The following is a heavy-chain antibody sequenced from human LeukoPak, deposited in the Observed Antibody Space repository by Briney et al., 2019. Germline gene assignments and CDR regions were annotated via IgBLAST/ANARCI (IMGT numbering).Heavy chain of an antibody. CDR1: GGLISSGSSY. D-gene: IGHD2/OR15-2a*01. Sequence: SETLSLTCTVSGGLISSGSSYWSWVRQPAGRGLEWVGRIYTSGSIYYNPSLKSRVSFSVDTSKNQFSLKRSSVTAADTAVYYCATDTYMDTFNYWGQGTLVTVSS. CDR2: IYTSGSI. J-gene: IGHJ4*02. CDR3: ATDTYMDTFNY. V-gene: IGHV4-61*02.